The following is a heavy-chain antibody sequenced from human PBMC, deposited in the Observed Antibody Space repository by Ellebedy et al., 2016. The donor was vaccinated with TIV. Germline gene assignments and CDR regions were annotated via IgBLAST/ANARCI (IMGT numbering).Heavy chain of an antibody. J-gene: IGHJ4*02. CDR1: GGTFSSYA. CDR3: ARELARNPTHYDFWSGWPGDY. CDR2: IIPIFGTA. Sequence: SVKVSCXASGGTFSSYAISWVRQAPGQGLEWMGGIIPIFGTANYAQKFQGRVTITADESTSTAYMELSSLRSEDTAVYYCARELARNPTHYDFWSGWPGDYWGQGTLVTVSS. V-gene: IGHV1-69*13. D-gene: IGHD3-3*01.